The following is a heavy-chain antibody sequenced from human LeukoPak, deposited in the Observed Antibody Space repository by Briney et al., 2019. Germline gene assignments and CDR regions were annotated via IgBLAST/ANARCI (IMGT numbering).Heavy chain of an antibody. CDR3: ARGYSGSCTDA. J-gene: IGHJ4*02. CDR2: IYYSGST. Sequence: SETLSLTCTVSGGSISSYYWSWIRQPPGKGLEWIGYIYYSGSTNYNPSLKSRVTISVDTSKNQFSLKLSSVTAADTAVYYCARGYSGSCTDAWGQGTLVTVSS. D-gene: IGHD1-26*01. CDR1: GGSISSYY. V-gene: IGHV4-59*01.